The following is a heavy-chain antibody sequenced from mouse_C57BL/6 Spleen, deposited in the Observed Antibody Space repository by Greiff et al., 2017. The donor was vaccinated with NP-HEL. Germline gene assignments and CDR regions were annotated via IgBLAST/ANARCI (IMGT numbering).Heavy chain of an antibody. Sequence: VKLMESGAELVKPGASVKLSCKASGYTFTEYTIHWVKQRSGQGLEWIGWFYPGSGSIKYNEKFKDKATLTADKSSSTVYMELSRLTSEDSAVYFCARHEVLGRGFDYWGQGTTLTVSS. CDR1: GYTFTEYT. J-gene: IGHJ2*01. V-gene: IGHV1-62-2*01. CDR2: FYPGSGSI. CDR3: ARHEVLGRGFDY. D-gene: IGHD4-1*01.